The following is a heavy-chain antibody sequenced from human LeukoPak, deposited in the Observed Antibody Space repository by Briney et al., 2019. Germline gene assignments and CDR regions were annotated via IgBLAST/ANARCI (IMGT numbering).Heavy chain of an antibody. V-gene: IGHV3-23*01. CDR3: AKGPPSGWYYFDY. Sequence: GGSLRLSCAASGLTFSSYAMSWVRQAPGKGLEWVSAISGSGGSTYYADSVKGRFTISRDNSKNTLYLQMNSLRAEATAGYYCAKGPPSGWYYFDYWGRGTLVTVSS. CDR2: ISGSGGST. CDR1: GLTFSSYA. J-gene: IGHJ4*02. D-gene: IGHD6-19*01.